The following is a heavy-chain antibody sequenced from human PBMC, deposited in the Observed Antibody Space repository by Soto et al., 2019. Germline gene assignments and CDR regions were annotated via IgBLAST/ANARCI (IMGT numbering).Heavy chain of an antibody. J-gene: IGHJ4*02. CDR1: GFTFSTYS. CDR3: ARLSVRYCSGGSCSQLDY. Sequence: EVQLVESGGGLVQPGGSVRLSCAASGFTFSTYSMNWVRQAPGKGLEWVSFISSSGGTIYYADSVKGRFTISRDNAKNSLYLQMNSLSDKDTAVYYCARLSVRYCSGGSCSQLDYWGQGTLVTVSS. D-gene: IGHD2-15*01. CDR2: ISSSGGTI. V-gene: IGHV3-48*02.